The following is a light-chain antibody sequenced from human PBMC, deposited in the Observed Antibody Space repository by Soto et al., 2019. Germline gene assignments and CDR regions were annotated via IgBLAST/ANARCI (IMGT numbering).Light chain of an antibody. J-gene: IGKJ4*01. V-gene: IGKV1-5*03. Sequence: DIQMTQSPSTLSASVGDRVTITCRASQSISSWLAWYQQKPGKAPNLLIYKASSLKSGVPSRFSGTGSGTEFTLTIRSLQPDYFATYYCQQYNSYPLTFGGGPKVEIK. CDR3: QQYNSYPLT. CDR2: KAS. CDR1: QSISSW.